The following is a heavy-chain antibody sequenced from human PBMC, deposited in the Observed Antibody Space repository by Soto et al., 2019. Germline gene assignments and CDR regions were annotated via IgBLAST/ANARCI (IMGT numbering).Heavy chain of an antibody. D-gene: IGHD6-19*01. J-gene: IGHJ6*02. CDR3: ASRSSGWYYGMDV. CDR2: IDYSGST. Sequence: QVQLQESGPGLVKPSETLSLTCTVSGGSISSHYWSWIRQPPGKGLEWIGYIDYSGSTNYNPSLKNRVTISVDTSKNQFSLKLSSVTAADTAVHYCASRSSGWYYGMDVWGQGTTVTVSS. V-gene: IGHV4-59*08. CDR1: GGSISSHY.